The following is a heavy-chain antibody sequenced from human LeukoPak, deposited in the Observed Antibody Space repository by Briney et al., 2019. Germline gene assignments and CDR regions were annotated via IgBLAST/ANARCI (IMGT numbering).Heavy chain of an antibody. CDR2: INPNSGGT. Sequence: ASVKVSCKASGYTFTGYYMHWVRQAPGQGLERMGWINPNSGGTNYAQKFQGRVTMTRDTSISTAYMELSRLRSDDTAVYYCARARALYCSSTSCYYSHWGQGTLVTVSS. CDR3: ARARALYCSSTSCYYSH. V-gene: IGHV1-2*02. CDR1: GYTFTGYY. D-gene: IGHD2-2*01. J-gene: IGHJ4*02.